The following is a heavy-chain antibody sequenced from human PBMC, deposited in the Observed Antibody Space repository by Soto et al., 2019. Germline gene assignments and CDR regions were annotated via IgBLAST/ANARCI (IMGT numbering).Heavy chain of an antibody. Sequence: ASVKVSCKVSGYTLTELSMHWVRQAPGKGLEWMGGFDPEDGETIYAQKFQGRVTMTDETSTDTAYMELSSLSSEVTDVYYCATRAARPGHYYYYYYMDVWGKGTTVTVSS. V-gene: IGHV1-24*01. CDR2: FDPEDGET. D-gene: IGHD6-6*01. CDR3: ATRAARPGHYYYYYYMDV. CDR1: GYTLTELS. J-gene: IGHJ6*03.